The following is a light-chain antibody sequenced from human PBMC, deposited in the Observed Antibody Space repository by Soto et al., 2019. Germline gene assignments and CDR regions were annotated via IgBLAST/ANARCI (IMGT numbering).Light chain of an antibody. CDR1: QSVRSSS. CDR2: GAS. V-gene: IGKV3-20*01. J-gene: IGKJ1*01. Sequence: EIVLTQSPGTLSLSPGERASLSCRASQSVRSSSLAWYQQKPCQPPRLLIYGASSRATGIPDRFSGSGSGTDFTLTISRLEPEDFAVYFCQQYGDSPDTDRWTFGPGTKVEIK. CDR3: QQYGDSPDTDRWT.